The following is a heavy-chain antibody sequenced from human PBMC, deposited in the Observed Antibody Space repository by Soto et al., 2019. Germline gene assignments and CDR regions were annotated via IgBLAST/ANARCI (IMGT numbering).Heavy chain of an antibody. V-gene: IGHV4-59*08. CDR1: GGSISSYY. J-gene: IGHJ4*02. CDR3: ARLYYDSNDYHYFDY. Sequence: SETLSLTCTVSGGSISSYYWSWIRQPPGKGLEWIGYIYYTGGTNYNPSLQSRVTISVDTSKNQFSLKLTSVTAADTAVYYCARLYYDSNDYHYFDYWGQGTLVTVSS. D-gene: IGHD3-22*01. CDR2: IYYTGGT.